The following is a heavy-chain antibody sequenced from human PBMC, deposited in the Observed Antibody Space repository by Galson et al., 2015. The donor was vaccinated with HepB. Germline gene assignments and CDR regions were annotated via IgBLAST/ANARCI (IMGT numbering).Heavy chain of an antibody. CDR2: IRSKAYGGTT. CDR3: AKDNIGQWLSLALDY. Sequence: SLRLSCAASGFTFGDYAMSWFRQAPGKGLEWVGFIRSKAYGGTTEYAASVKGRFTISRDDSKSIACLQMNSLRAEDTAVYYCAKDNIGQWLSLALDYWGQGTLVTVSS. D-gene: IGHD3-22*01. CDR1: GFTFGDYA. J-gene: IGHJ4*02. V-gene: IGHV3-49*03.